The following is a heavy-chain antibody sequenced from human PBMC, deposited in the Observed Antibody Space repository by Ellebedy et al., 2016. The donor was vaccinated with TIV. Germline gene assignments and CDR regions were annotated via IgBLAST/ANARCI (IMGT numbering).Heavy chain of an antibody. D-gene: IGHD6-13*01. CDR3: ARVAAAAGTFYYGMDV. CDR2: IYYSGST. Sequence: SETLSLTCIVSGGSISSGGYYWSWIRQHPGKGLEWIGYIYYSGSTYYNPSLKSRVTISVDTSKNQFSLKLSSVTAADTAVYYCARVAAAAGTFYYGMDVWGQGTTVTVSS. V-gene: IGHV4-61*08. J-gene: IGHJ6*02. CDR1: GGSISSGGYY.